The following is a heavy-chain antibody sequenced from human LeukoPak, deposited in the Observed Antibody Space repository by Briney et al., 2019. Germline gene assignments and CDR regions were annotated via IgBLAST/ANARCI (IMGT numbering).Heavy chain of an antibody. CDR2: IYTSGST. Sequence: SETLSPTCTVSGGSISSYYWSWIRQPAGKGLEWIGRIYTSGSTNYDPSLKSRVTMSVDTSKNQFSLKLSSVTAADTAVYYCARVSSGSYYNLGYYYYMDVWGKGTTVTISS. V-gene: IGHV4-4*07. CDR3: ARVSSGSYYNLGYYYYMDV. D-gene: IGHD3-10*01. CDR1: GGSISSYY. J-gene: IGHJ6*03.